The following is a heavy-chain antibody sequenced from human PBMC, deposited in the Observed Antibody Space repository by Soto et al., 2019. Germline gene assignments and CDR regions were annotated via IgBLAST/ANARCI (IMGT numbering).Heavy chain of an antibody. V-gene: IGHV1-24*01. Sequence: GASVKVSCKVFGYTLTELSMHWVRQAPGKGLEWMGGFDPEDGETIYAQKFQGRVTMTEDTSTDTAYMELSSLRSEDTAVYYCATSRGSMVRGVIKGVYYYYYYGMDVWGQGTTVTVSS. D-gene: IGHD3-10*01. CDR3: ATSRGSMVRGVIKGVYYYYYYGMDV. CDR1: GYTLTELS. J-gene: IGHJ6*02. CDR2: FDPEDGET.